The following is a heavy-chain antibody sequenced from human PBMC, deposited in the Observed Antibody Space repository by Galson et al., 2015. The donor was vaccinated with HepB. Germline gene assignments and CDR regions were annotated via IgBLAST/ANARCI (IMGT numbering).Heavy chain of an antibody. CDR2: ISYDGSNK. J-gene: IGHJ4*02. V-gene: IGHV3-30-3*01. Sequence: SLRLSCAASGFTFSSYAMHWVRQAPGKGLEWVAVISYDGSNKYYADSAKGRFSISRDNSKNTLYLQMNSLRAEDTAVYYCARRNEIQDFDYWGQGTLVTVSS. CDR1: GFTFSSYA. CDR3: ARRNEIQDFDY. D-gene: IGHD5-18*01.